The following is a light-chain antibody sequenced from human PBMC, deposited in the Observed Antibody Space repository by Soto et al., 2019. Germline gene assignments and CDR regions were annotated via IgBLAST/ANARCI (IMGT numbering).Light chain of an antibody. Sequence: EIVLTQSPATLSLSPGERATLSCRASQSVNSYLAWYQQKPGQAPRLLIYDASNRATGIPARFSGSGSGTDFTLTISSLEPEDFAVYYCQQRSTWPRTFGLGTKVEIK. CDR3: QQRSTWPRT. J-gene: IGKJ1*01. CDR1: QSVNSY. CDR2: DAS. V-gene: IGKV3-11*01.